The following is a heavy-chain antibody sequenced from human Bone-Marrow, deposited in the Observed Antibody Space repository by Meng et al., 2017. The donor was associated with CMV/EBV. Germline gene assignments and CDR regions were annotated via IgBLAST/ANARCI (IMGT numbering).Heavy chain of an antibody. D-gene: IGHD6-19*01. CDR1: GYSFTNYW. J-gene: IGHJ4*02. CDR2: IYPGDSDT. V-gene: IGHV5-51*01. CDR3: ARRSGQWLPDF. Sequence: GESLKISCKAFGYSFTNYWIGWVRQMPGKGLEWMGIIYPGDSDTRYRPSFQGQVTISADESNTTAYLQWRSLKASDPAMYYCARRSGQWLPDFWGQGTLVTASS.